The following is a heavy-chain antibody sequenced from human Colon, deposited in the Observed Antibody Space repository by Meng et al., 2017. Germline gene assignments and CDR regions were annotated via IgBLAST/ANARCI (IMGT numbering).Heavy chain of an antibody. D-gene: IGHD2-21*02. CDR2: ISSSGSTI. J-gene: IGHJ3*02. CDR3: ASATYCGGDCYSGDAFDI. CDR1: GFTFSSYE. Sequence: GESLKISCAASGFTFSSYEMNWVRQAPGKGLEWVSYISSSGSTIYYADSVKGRFTISRDNAKNSLYLQMNSLRAEDTAVYYCASATYCGGDCYSGDAFDIWGQGTRVTVSS. V-gene: IGHV3-48*03.